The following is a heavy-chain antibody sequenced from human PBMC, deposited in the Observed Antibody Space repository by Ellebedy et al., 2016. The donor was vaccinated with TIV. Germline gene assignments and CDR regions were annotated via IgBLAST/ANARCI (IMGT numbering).Heavy chain of an antibody. CDR1: GGSFSGYY. CDR3: ATGDGSGSYYPYFDS. V-gene: IGHV4-34*01. CDR2: INHSEST. J-gene: IGHJ4*02. D-gene: IGHD1-26*01. Sequence: MPSETLSLTCAVYGGSFSGYYWSWIRQPPGKGLEWIGEINHSESTNYNPSVKSRVTISVDASKNQFSLKLRSMTAADTAVYYCATGDGSGSYYPYFDSWGQGTLVTVSS.